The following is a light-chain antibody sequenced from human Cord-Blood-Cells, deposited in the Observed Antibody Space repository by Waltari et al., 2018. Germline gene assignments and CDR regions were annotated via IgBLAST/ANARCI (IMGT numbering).Light chain of an antibody. CDR2: DAS. Sequence: EIVLTQSPATLSLSPGERATLSCSASQSVSSYLAWYQQKPGQAPRLLIYDASHRATGIPARFSGSGSGPYFTLTISSLEPEDFAVYYCQQRSNWPPSTFGQGTRLEIK. CDR3: QQRSNWPPST. V-gene: IGKV3-11*01. CDR1: QSVSSY. J-gene: IGKJ5*01.